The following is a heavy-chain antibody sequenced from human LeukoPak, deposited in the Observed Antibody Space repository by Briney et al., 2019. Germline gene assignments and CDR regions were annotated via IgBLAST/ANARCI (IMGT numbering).Heavy chain of an antibody. D-gene: IGHD3-10*01. J-gene: IGHJ4*02. CDR1: GGSISSYY. CDR2: IYYSGST. CDR3: ARFDYGSGSSFDY. V-gene: IGHV4-59*01. Sequence: PSETLSLTCTVSGGSISSYYWSWIRQPPGKGLEGIGYIYYSGSTNYNPSLKSRVTISVDTSKNQFSLKLSSVTAADTAVYYCARFDYGSGSSFDYWGQGTLVTVSS.